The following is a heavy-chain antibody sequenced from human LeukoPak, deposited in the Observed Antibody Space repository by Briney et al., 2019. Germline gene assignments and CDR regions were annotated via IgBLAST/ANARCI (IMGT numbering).Heavy chain of an antibody. V-gene: IGHV1-8*01. J-gene: IGHJ5*02. CDR1: GYTFTSYD. CDR2: MNPNSGNT. Sequence: ASVTVSCKASGYTFTSYDINWVRQATGQGLEWMGWMNPNSGNTGYAQKFQGRVTMTRNTSISTAYMEPSSLRSEDTAVYYCARGRRIQLWLVPREREHNWFDPWGQGTLVTVSS. D-gene: IGHD5-18*01. CDR3: ARGRRIQLWLVPREREHNWFDP.